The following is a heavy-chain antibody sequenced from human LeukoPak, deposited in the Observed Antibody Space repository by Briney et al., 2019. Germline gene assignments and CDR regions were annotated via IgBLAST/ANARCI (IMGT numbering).Heavy chain of an antibody. CDR3: ARVGYSSSWPTAFDY. CDR2: IDTSGST. V-gene: IGHV4-4*07. D-gene: IGHD6-13*01. CDR1: GGSIRSYY. Sequence: SETLSLTCTVSGGSIRSYYWSWIRQPAGKGLEWIGRIDTSGSTDYNPSLKSRVTMSVDTSKNQFSLKLSSVTAADTAVYYCARVGYSSSWPTAFDYWGQGTLVTVSS. J-gene: IGHJ4*02.